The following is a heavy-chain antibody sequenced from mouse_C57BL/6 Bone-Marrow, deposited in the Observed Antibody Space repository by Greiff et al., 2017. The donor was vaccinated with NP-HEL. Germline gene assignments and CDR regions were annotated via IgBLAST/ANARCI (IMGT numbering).Heavy chain of an antibody. CDR2: IYPGDGDT. CDR3: VRGGIFITTVVGY. V-gene: IGHV1-82*01. Sequence: VKLQESGPELVKPGASVKISCKASGYAFRSSWMNWVKQRPGKGLEWIGRIYPGDGDTNYNGKFKGTDTLTADKSSSPAYMQLTRLSSEDSAVSFFVRGGIFITTVVGYWGQGTTLTVSS. CDR1: GYAFRSSW. J-gene: IGHJ2*01. D-gene: IGHD1-1*01.